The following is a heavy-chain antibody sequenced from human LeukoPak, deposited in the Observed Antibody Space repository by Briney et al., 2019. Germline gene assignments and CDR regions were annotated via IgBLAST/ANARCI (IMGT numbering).Heavy chain of an antibody. Sequence: PGGSLRLSCAASGFTFSDYNMNWVRQAPGKGLEWVSYITNGGSTIHHADSVKGRFTISRDNAKKTLYLQMNSLRAEDTAVYYCARPRGIAAAAWFDPWGQGTLVTVSS. J-gene: IGHJ5*02. CDR2: ITNGGSTI. CDR3: ARPRGIAAAAWFDP. D-gene: IGHD6-13*01. V-gene: IGHV3-11*04. CDR1: GFTFSDYN.